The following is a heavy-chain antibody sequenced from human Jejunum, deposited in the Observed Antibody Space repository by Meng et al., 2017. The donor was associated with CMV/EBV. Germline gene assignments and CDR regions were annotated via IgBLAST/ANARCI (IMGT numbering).Heavy chain of an antibody. Sequence: FASYTISWVRQDPGQWLEWMGRFSPFSGISDYAKKFQDRVTIFADKSAPTAFMELTSLTSDDTAVYYCANKRRAYGSEDYYYYALDVWGQATTVTVSS. CDR3: ANKRRAYGSEDYYYYALDV. V-gene: IGHV1-69*02. D-gene: IGHD3-10*01. J-gene: IGHJ6*02. CDR1: FASYT. CDR2: FSPFSGIS.